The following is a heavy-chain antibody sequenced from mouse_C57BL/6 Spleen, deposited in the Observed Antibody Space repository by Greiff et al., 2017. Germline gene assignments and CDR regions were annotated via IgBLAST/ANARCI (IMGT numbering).Heavy chain of an antibody. V-gene: IGHV1-81*01. CDR3: ARYDSPYYFEY. CDR1: GYTFTSYG. Sequence: QVQLQQSGAELARPGASVKLSCKASGYTFTSYGISWVKQRTGQGLEWIGEIYPRSGNTYYNEKFKGKGTLTADKSASTAYMELRSLNSDDSAVYVCARYDSPYYFEYWGQGTTLTVSS. J-gene: IGHJ2*01. CDR2: IYPRSGNT. D-gene: IGHD2-12*01.